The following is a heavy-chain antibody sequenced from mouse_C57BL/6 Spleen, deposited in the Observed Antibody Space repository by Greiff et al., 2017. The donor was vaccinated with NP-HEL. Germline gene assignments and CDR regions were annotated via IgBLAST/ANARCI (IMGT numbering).Heavy chain of an antibody. CDR1: GYTFTSYG. J-gene: IGHJ3*01. CDR2: IYPRSGNT. V-gene: IGHV1-81*01. CDR3: AREYRGDYPFAY. D-gene: IGHD2-4*01. Sequence: VQLKESGAELARPGASVKLSCKASGYTFTSYGISWVKQRTGQGLEWIGEIYPRSGNTYYNEKFKGKATLTADKSSSTAYMELRSLTSEDSAVYFCAREYRGDYPFAYWGQGTLVTVSA.